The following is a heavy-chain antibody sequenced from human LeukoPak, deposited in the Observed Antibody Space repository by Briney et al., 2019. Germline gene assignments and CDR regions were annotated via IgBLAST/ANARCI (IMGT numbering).Heavy chain of an antibody. V-gene: IGHV4-38-2*01. J-gene: IGHJ4*02. CDR2: IYHSGST. CDR3: ASPGYSSGWYDY. D-gene: IGHD6-19*01. CDR1: GYSISSGYY. Sequence: SETLSLTCAVSGYSISSGYYWGWIRQPPGKGLEWIGSIYHSGSTYYNPSLKSRVTISVDTSKNQFSLKLSSVTAADTAVYYCASPGYSSGWYDYWGQGTLVTVFS.